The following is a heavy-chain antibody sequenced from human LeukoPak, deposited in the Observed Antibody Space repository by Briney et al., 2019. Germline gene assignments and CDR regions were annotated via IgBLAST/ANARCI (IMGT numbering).Heavy chain of an antibody. D-gene: IGHD3-3*01. J-gene: IGHJ4*02. CDR2: INPNSGGT. CDR3: ARNYDFWSGYYGDYYSFDY. V-gene: IGHV1-2*02. Sequence: ASVKVSCKASGYTFTSYYMRWVRQAPGQGLEWMGWINPNSGGTNYAQKFQGRVTMTGDTSISTAYMELSRLRSDDTAVYYCARNYDFWSGYYGDYYSFDYWGQGTLVTVSS. CDR1: GYTFTSYY.